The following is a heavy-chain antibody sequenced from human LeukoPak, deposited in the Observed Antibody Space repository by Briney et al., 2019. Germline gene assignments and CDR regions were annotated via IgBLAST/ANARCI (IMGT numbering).Heavy chain of an antibody. Sequence: GASVKVSCKASGYMFIDYYLHRVRQAPGQGLEWMGRINPNSGDTDYAQNFRGRVTMTRDTSLSTAYMALSSLRADDTAVYFCARDKWLRDYWGQGTLVTVSS. CDR2: INPNSGDT. J-gene: IGHJ4*02. D-gene: IGHD5-12*01. V-gene: IGHV1-2*06. CDR3: ARDKWLRDY. CDR1: GYMFIDYY.